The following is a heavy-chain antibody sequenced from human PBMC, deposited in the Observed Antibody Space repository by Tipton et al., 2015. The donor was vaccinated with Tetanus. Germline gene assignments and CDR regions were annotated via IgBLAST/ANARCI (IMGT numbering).Heavy chain of an antibody. CDR3: ARGTGDY. CDR2: IYYRGSI. CDR1: GAPINRGGYL. Sequence: TLSLTCTVSGAPINRGGYLWTWVRQYPRKGLEWIGYIYYRGSIHYNPSLQSRVFISLDTSANQFSLKLSSVTAADTAVYYCARGTGDYWGQGTLVTVSS. D-gene: IGHD1-14*01. V-gene: IGHV4-31*03. J-gene: IGHJ4*02.